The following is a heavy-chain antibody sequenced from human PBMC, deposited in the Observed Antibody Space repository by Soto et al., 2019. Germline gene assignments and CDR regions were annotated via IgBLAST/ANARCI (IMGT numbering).Heavy chain of an antibody. J-gene: IGHJ6*02. D-gene: IGHD5-12*01. CDR2: IIPIFGTA. Sequence: QVQLVQSVAEVKKPGSSVKVSCKASGGTFSSYAISWVREAPGQGLEWTGGIIPIFGTANYAQKFQGRVTITADESTSTAYMELSSLRSEDTAVYYCAGPIVATILDYYGMDVWGQGTTVTVSS. CDR3: AGPIVATILDYYGMDV. CDR1: GGTFSSYA. V-gene: IGHV1-69*12.